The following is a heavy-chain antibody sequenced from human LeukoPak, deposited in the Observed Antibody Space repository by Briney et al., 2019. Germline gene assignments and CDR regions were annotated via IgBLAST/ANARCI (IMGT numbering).Heavy chain of an antibody. CDR3: ARDLRYFDWLAHDAFDI. J-gene: IGHJ3*02. CDR1: GGSISSYY. D-gene: IGHD3-9*01. V-gene: IGHV4-34*01. CDR2: INHSGST. Sequence: PETLSLTCTVSGGSISSYYWSWVRQPPGKGLEWIGEINHSGSTNYNPSLKSRVTISVDTSKNQFSLKLSSVTAADTAVYYCARDLRYFDWLAHDAFDIWGQGTMVTVSS.